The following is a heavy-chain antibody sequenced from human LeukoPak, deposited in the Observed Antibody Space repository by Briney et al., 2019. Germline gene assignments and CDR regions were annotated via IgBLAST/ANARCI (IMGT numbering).Heavy chain of an antibody. J-gene: IGHJ5*02. Sequence: PGRSLRLSCAASGFTFSSYGMHWVRQAPGKGLEWVAVIWYDGSNKYYADSVKGRFTISRDNSKNTLYLQMNSLRAEDTAVYYCARDLLESVPAAVPLLWFDPWGQGTLVTVSS. D-gene: IGHD2-2*01. V-gene: IGHV3-33*01. CDR1: GFTFSSYG. CDR3: ARDLLESVPAAVPLLWFDP. CDR2: IWYDGSNK.